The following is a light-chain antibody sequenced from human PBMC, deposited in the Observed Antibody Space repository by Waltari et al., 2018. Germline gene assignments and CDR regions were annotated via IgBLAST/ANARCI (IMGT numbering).Light chain of an antibody. CDR2: DVN. Sequence: QSALTQPASVSGSPGQSINISCTGTSSDVGGYNYVSWYQQHPDKAPKLMIYDVNNRASGVSNRFSGSKSGNTASLTISGLQAEDEADYYCSSYTSSSTLFGGGTKLTVL. CDR1: SSDVGGYNY. V-gene: IGLV2-14*03. J-gene: IGLJ2*01. CDR3: SSYTSSSTL.